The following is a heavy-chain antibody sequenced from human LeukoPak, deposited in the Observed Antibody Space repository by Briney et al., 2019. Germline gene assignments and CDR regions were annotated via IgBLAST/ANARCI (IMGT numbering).Heavy chain of an antibody. CDR2: MHGSGYS. Sequence: NPSETLSLTCSVSGDSSSSYYWSWIRQAAGKGLEWIGRMHGSGYSTYNPSLESRVSMSVDTSKNQLFLNLSSVTAADTAVYFCAKDRVGVPAAIHYYGMDVWGQGTKVTVSS. D-gene: IGHD2-2*01. CDR3: AKDRVGVPAAIHYYGMDV. CDR1: GDSSSSYY. J-gene: IGHJ6*02. V-gene: IGHV4-4*07.